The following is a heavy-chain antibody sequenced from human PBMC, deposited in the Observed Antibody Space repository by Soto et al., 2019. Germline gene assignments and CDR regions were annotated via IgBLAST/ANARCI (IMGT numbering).Heavy chain of an antibody. D-gene: IGHD6-19*01. Sequence: QVQLVESGGGVVQPGRSLRLSCAASGFTFSSYAMHWVRQAPGKGLEWVAVISYDGSNKYYADSVKGRFTISRDNSKNTLYLQMNSLRAEDTAVYYCARDPGSDWPPFDYWGQGTLVTVSS. CDR3: ARDPGSDWPPFDY. V-gene: IGHV3-30-3*01. CDR2: ISYDGSNK. J-gene: IGHJ4*02. CDR1: GFTFSSYA.